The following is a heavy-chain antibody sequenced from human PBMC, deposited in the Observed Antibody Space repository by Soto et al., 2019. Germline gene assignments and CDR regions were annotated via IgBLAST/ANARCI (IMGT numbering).Heavy chain of an antibody. Sequence: EVQLVESGGGLVQPEGSLRLSCVTSGFIFRDYWMSWVRQAPGKGLEWVANIKEDGSDKYYLDSVKGRFTISRDNPKNPLYLQMNSLRAEDTAIYYCTRDLPDPSKVFDYWGQGNQVTVSS. CDR1: GFIFRDYW. V-gene: IGHV3-7*01. J-gene: IGHJ4*02. CDR3: TRDLPDPSKVFDY. CDR2: IKEDGSDK.